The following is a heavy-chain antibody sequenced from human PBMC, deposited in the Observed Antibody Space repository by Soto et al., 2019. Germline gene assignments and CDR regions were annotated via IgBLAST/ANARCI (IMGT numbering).Heavy chain of an antibody. D-gene: IGHD2-21*02. CDR3: AKGDLLHDCGGDCYFDY. Sequence: GGSLRLSCAASGFTFSSYAMSWVRQAPGKGLEWVSAISGSGGSTYYADSVKGRFTISRDNSKNTLYLQMNSLRAEDTAVYYCAKGDLLHDCGGDCYFDYWGQGTLVTVSS. CDR1: GFTFSSYA. CDR2: ISGSGGST. V-gene: IGHV3-23*01. J-gene: IGHJ4*02.